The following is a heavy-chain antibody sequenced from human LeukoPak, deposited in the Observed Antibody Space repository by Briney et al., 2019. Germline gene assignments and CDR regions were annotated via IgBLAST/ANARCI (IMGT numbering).Heavy chain of an antibody. D-gene: IGHD5-18*01. J-gene: IGHJ4*02. V-gene: IGHV1-18*01. CDR1: GYTFRNYG. Sequence: GASVKVSCKASGYTFRNYGITWVRQAPGQGLEWMGWISAYNGDTHYAQNLQGRVTMTTDTSTSTAYMELRSLRSDDTAVYYCARDPGYSSPRGDYWGQGTLVTVSS. CDR2: ISAYNGDT. CDR3: ARDPGYSSPRGDY.